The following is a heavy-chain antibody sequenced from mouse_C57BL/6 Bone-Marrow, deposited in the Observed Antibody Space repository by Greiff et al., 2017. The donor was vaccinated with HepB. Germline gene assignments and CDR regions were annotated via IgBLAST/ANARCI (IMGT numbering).Heavy chain of an antibody. D-gene: IGHD1-1*01. CDR1: GFTFSSYG. CDR3: ARHGKRYGSRYCYFDY. V-gene: IGHV5-6*01. Sequence: DVQLQESGGDLVKPGGSLKLSCAASGFTFSSYGMPWVRQTPDKRLEWVANISSGGSYIYYPDSVKGRFTISRNNAENTLYLQMSSLKSEGTAMYYCARHGKRYGSRYCYFDYWGQGTTLTVSS. CDR2: ISSGGSYI. J-gene: IGHJ2*01.